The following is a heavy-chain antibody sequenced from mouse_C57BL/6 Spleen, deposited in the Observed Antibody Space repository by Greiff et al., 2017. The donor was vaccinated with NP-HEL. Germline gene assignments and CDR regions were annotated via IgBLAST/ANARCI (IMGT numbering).Heavy chain of an antibody. D-gene: IGHD2-2*01. J-gene: IGHJ4*01. Sequence: VKLVESGPGLVQPSQSLSITCTVSGFSLTSYGVHWVRQSPGKGLEWLGVIWRGGSTDYNAAFMSRLSITKDNSKSQVFFKMNSLQADDTAIYYGAKNEEPMVTTGYAMDYWGQGTSVTVSS. V-gene: IGHV2-5*01. CDR3: AKNEEPMVTTGYAMDY. CDR1: GFSLTSYG. CDR2: IWRGGST.